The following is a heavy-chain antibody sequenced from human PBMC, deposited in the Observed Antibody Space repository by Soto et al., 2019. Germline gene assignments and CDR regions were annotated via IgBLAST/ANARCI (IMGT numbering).Heavy chain of an antibody. D-gene: IGHD7-27*01. CDR3: AKDPNWGSLYYFDY. CDR2: ILYDGSNK. J-gene: IGHJ4*02. CDR1: GFTFSSSG. V-gene: IGHV3-30*18. Sequence: HPGGSLRLSCAASGFTFSSSGMHWVRQAPGKGLEWVAVILYDGSNKYYADSVKGRFSISRDISKNTLYLQMNSLRAEDTAVYYCAKDPNWGSLYYFDYWGQGTLVTVSS.